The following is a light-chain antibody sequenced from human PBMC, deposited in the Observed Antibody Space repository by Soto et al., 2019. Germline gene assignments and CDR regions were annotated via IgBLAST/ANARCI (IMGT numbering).Light chain of an antibody. CDR2: DVS. Sequence: QSALTQPRLVSGSPGQSVTISCTGTSSDVGGYNYVSWYQHHPGKAPKLMIYDVSKRPSGVPDRFSGSKSGNTASLTISGLQAEDEADYYCCSYAGSYTYVFGTGTKLTVL. CDR1: SSDVGGYNY. J-gene: IGLJ1*01. V-gene: IGLV2-11*01. CDR3: CSYAGSYTYV.